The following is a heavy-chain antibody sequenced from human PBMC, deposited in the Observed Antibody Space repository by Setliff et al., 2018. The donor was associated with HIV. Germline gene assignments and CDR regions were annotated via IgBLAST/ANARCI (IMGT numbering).Heavy chain of an antibody. J-gene: IGHJ6*03. Sequence: PGGSLRLSCAASGFTFSNYAMSWVRQAPGKGLEWVSGISGSGGSTYYVDSVKGRFTISRDNSKNTLYLQVNSLRPEDTAVYYCARGPVSARSETSNYYHXXXXMDVWGKGTTVTVSS. CDR1: GFTFSNYA. V-gene: IGHV3-23*01. D-gene: IGHD3-22*01. CDR2: ISGSGGST. CDR3: ARGPVSARSETSNYYHXXXXMDV.